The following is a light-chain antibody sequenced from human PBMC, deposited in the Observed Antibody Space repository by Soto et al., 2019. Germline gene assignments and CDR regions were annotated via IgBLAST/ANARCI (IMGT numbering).Light chain of an antibody. CDR2: DAS. Sequence: EIVLTQSPATLSLSPGERATLSCRASQSVSSYLAWYQQKPGQAPRLLIYDASNRATGIPARFSGSGSGTGFTLTISSLEPEDFAVYYCQQRSNPITFGQGTRLEI. V-gene: IGKV3-11*01. J-gene: IGKJ5*01. CDR3: QQRSNPIT. CDR1: QSVSSY.